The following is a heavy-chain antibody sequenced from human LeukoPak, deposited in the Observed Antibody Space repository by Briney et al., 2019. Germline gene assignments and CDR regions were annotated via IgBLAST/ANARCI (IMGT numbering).Heavy chain of an antibody. V-gene: IGHV4-59*01. CDR2: IYYSGST. Sequence: SETLSLTCAVSGGSISSYYWSWIRQPPGKGLEWIGYIYYSGSTNYNPSLKSRVTISVDTSKNQFSLKLSSVTAADTAVYYCARGYSSGWSVHYYFDHWGQGTLVTVSS. J-gene: IGHJ4*02. D-gene: IGHD6-19*01. CDR3: ARGYSSGWSVHYYFDH. CDR1: GGSISSYY.